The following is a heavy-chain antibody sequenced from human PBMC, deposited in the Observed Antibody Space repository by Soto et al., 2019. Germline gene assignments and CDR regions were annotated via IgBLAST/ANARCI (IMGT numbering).Heavy chain of an antibody. J-gene: IGHJ6*02. CDR1: GYTFTDYY. Sequence: ASVKVSCKASGYTFTDYYIHWVRQAPGQGLEWMGWVNPNSGGTNYAQKFQGWVTMTRDTSISTVYMELTSLKSDDMAVYYCAREGAATANYGMDVWGQGTTVTVSS. CDR2: VNPNSGGT. D-gene: IGHD2-15*01. V-gene: IGHV1-2*04. CDR3: AREGAATANYGMDV.